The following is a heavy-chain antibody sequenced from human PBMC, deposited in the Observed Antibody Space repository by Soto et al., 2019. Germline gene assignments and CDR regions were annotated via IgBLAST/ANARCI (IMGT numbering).Heavy chain of an antibody. CDR3: ARAALRGFEN. J-gene: IGHJ4*02. D-gene: IGHD6-13*01. Sequence: EVQLVESGGGLVQPGGSLRLSCAASGFAFSSYWMHWVRQAPGKGLVWVSRINSDGGSTSYADSAKGRFIISRDNAKNTLSLQNNRLRAEDTAVYYCARAALRGFENWGQGKLVTVSS. V-gene: IGHV3-74*01. CDR1: GFAFSSYW. CDR2: INSDGGST.